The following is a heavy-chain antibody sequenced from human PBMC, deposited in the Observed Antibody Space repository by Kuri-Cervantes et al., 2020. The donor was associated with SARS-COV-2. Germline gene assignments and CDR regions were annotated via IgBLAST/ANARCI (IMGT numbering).Heavy chain of an antibody. D-gene: IGHD2-15*01. CDR2: IYYSGST. CDR1: GGSISSSSYY. CDR3: ARHSIVSYYFDY. J-gene: IGHJ4*02. V-gene: IGHV4-39*01. Sequence: GSLRLSCTVSGGSISSSSYYWGWIRQPPGKGLEWIGSIYYSGSTYYNPSLKSRVTISVDTSKNQFSLKLSSVTAADTAVYYCARHSIVSYYFDYWGQGTLVTVSS.